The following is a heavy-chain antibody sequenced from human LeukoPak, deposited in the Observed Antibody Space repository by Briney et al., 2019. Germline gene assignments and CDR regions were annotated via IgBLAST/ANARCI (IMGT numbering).Heavy chain of an antibody. CDR1: GFTFSSYA. Sequence: GGSPRLSCAASGFTFSSYAMSWVRQAPGKGLEWVSAISGSGGSTYYADSMKGRFTISRDNSKNTLYLQMNSLRAEDTAVYYCAKCVDDFYYYGKDVWGKGTTVTVSS. CDR2: ISGSGGST. V-gene: IGHV3-23*01. CDR3: AKCVDDFYYYGKDV. J-gene: IGHJ6*04.